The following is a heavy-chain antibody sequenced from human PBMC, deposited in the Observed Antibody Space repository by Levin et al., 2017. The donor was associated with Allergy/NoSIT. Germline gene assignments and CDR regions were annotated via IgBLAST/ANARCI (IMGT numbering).Heavy chain of an antibody. V-gene: IGHV4-34*01. Sequence: SQTLSLTCTVYDGSFRSYYWSWIRQPPGTGLEWIGEINHSGSTNYNASLKSRVTISVDTSKNQFSLKLSSVTAADTAVYYCARAPHYDTLTGYYTAGWFDPWGQGTLVTVSS. CDR2: INHSGST. J-gene: IGHJ5*02. CDR1: DGSFRSYY. CDR3: ARAPHYDTLTGYYTAGWFDP. D-gene: IGHD3-9*01.